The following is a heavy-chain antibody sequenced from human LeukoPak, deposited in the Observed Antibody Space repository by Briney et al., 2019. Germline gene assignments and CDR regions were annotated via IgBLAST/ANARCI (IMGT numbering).Heavy chain of an antibody. CDR3: AREAFLQRPFDI. J-gene: IGHJ3*02. Sequence: GGSLRLSCVASGFIFSSYGMHWVRQAPGKGLEWVAVIWYDGSNKYYADSVKGRFTISRDNSKNTLYLQMNSLRAEDTAVYYCAREAFLQRPFDIWGQGTMVTVSS. V-gene: IGHV3-33*08. D-gene: IGHD6-25*01. CDR2: IWYDGSNK. CDR1: GFIFSSYG.